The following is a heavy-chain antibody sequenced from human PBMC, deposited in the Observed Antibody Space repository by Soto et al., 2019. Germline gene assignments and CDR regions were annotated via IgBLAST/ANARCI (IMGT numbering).Heavy chain of an antibody. V-gene: IGHV1-18*01. CDR1: GDTFSRST. Sequence: QVPLVQSGAEVKKPGASVKVSCKTSGDTFSRSTISWGRQAPGQGLEWMGWISAYSGNVKYAWKFQDRVTMTTDTSTSTAYVELRSLRFDDTAVYYCAIANYGDDDYWGQGTLVTVSS. J-gene: IGHJ4*02. CDR2: ISAYSGNV. CDR3: AIANYGDDDY. D-gene: IGHD4-17*01.